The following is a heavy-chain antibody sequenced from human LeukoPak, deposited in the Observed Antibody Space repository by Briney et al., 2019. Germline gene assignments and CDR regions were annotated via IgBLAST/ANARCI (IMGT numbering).Heavy chain of an antibody. CDR3: ARDRVGGFDM. Sequence: GGSLRLPCTASGFTFSSYWMSWVRQAPGKGLEWVANIKQTKQDGSEKDYVDSVKGRFSISRDNAKNSLYLQMNSLRAEDTAVYYCARDRVGGFDMWGQGTMVTVSS. J-gene: IGHJ3*02. D-gene: IGHD1-26*01. CDR1: GFTFSSYW. CDR2: IKQTKQDGSEK. V-gene: IGHV3-7*05.